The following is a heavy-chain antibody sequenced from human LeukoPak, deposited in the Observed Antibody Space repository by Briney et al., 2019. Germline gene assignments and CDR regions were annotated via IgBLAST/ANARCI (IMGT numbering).Heavy chain of an antibody. CDR1: GFILSSYG. CDR3: AKSGGVRFDP. V-gene: IGHV3-30*02. CDR2: IRYDGSKK. D-gene: IGHD3-10*01. Sequence: GGSLRLSCAASGFILSSYGMHWVRQAPGKGLEWVAFIRYDGSKKYYADSVKGRFTISRDNSKNTLYLQMNSLRAEDTAVYYCAKSGGVRFDPWGQGTLVTVSS. J-gene: IGHJ5*02.